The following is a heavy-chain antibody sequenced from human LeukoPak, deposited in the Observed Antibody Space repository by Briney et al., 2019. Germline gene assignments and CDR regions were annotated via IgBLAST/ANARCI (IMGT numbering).Heavy chain of an antibody. CDR2: INPNSGGT. Sequence: GASVKVSCKASGYTFTGYYMHWVRQAPGQGLEWMGWINPNSGGTNYAQKFQGRVTMTRDTSISTAYMELSRLRSDDTAVYYCARGGLQRRKGPHNWFDPWGQGTLVTVSS. J-gene: IGHJ5*02. CDR3: ARGGLQRRKGPHNWFDP. CDR1: GYTFTGYY. D-gene: IGHD4-11*01. V-gene: IGHV1-2*02.